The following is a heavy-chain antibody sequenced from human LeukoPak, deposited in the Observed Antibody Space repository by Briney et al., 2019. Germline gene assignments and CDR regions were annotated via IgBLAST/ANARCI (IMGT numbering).Heavy chain of an antibody. CDR1: GYTFTSYG. Sequence: VKVSCKASGYTFTSYGISWVRQAPGQGLEWMGWISAYNGNTNYAQKLQGRVTMTTDTSTSTAYMELRSLRSDDTAVYYCAREGYCNSTSCNKPFDYWGQGTLVTVSS. CDR3: AREGYCNSTSCNKPFDY. J-gene: IGHJ4*02. CDR2: ISAYNGNT. V-gene: IGHV1-18*01. D-gene: IGHD2-2*01.